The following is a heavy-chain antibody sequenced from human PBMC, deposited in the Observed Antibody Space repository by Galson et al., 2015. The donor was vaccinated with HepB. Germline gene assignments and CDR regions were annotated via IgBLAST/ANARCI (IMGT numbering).Heavy chain of an antibody. CDR2: IWYDGSNK. CDR1: GFTFSSDG. D-gene: IGHD6-13*01. CDR3: ARASAAGTWYFQH. J-gene: IGHJ1*01. V-gene: IGHV3-33*08. Sequence: SLRLSCAASGFTFSSDGMHWVRQAPGKGLEWVAVIWYDGSNKYYADSVKGRFTISRDNSKNTLYLQMNSLRAEDTAVYYCARASAAGTWYFQHWGQGTLVTVSS.